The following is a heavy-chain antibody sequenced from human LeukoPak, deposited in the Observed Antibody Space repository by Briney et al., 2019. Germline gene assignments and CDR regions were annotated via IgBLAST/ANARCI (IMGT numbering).Heavy chain of an antibody. CDR1: GYTFTSYG. Sequence: SVKVSCKASGYTFTSYGISWVRQAPGQGLEWMGRIIPILGIANYAQKFQGRVTITADKSTSTAYMELSSLRSEDTAVYYCARGYCSGGSCYSYDYWGQGTLVTVSS. J-gene: IGHJ4*02. V-gene: IGHV1-69*04. CDR2: IIPILGIA. D-gene: IGHD2-15*01. CDR3: ARGYCSGGSCYSYDY.